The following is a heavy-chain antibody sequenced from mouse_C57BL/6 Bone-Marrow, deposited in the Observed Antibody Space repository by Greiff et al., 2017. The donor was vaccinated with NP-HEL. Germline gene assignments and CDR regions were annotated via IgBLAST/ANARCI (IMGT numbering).Heavy chain of an antibody. J-gene: IGHJ4*01. CDR1: GYTFTDYY. CDR3: ARDLLYDGYYVENAMDY. V-gene: IGHV1-75*01. D-gene: IGHD2-3*01. CDR2: IFPGSGST. Sequence: VQLQQSGPELVKPGASVKISCKASGYTFTDYYINWVKQRPGQGLEWIGWIFPGSGSTYYNEKFKGKATLTVDKSSSTAYMLLSSLTSEDSAVYFCARDLLYDGYYVENAMDYWGQGTSVTVSS.